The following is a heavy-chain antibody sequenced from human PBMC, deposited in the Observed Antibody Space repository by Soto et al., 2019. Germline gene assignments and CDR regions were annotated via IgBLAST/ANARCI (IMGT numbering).Heavy chain of an antibody. V-gene: IGHV4-4*07. CDR1: GGSISSYY. D-gene: IGHD2-8*01. CDR3: ARGVRDGVTFDY. CDR2: IYTSGST. Sequence: QVQLQESGPGLVKPSETLSLTCTVSGGSISSYYWSWIRQPAGKGLEWIGRIYTSGSTNYNTSLKNRVTLLVDTSKNQFYLKLSSVTAADTAVYYCARGVRDGVTFDYWGQGTLVTVSS. J-gene: IGHJ4*02.